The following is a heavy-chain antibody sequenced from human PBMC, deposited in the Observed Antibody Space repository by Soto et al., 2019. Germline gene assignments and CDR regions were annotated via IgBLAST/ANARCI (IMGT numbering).Heavy chain of an antibody. D-gene: IGHD3-3*01. J-gene: IGHJ5*02. CDR2: IIPLFGTT. V-gene: IGHV1-69*18. CDR3: ARDGGGWRSGYCDH. CDR1: GGTFSTYA. Sequence: QVQLVQSAAEVRNPGSSVKVSCKASGGTFSTYAINWVRQAPGQGLEWMGMIIPLFGTTKYAQNLQDRITITADESTTTSHMELSSLRNEDTAVYFCARDGGGWRSGYCDHWGQGTQVTVSS.